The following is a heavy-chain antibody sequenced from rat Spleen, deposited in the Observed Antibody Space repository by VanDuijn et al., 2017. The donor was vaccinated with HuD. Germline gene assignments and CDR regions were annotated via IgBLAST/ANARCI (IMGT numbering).Heavy chain of an antibody. V-gene: IGHV5-27*01. CDR1: GFTFSNYY. CDR3: TTMVG. Sequence: EVQLVESDGGLVQPGRSLKLSCAASGFTFSNYYMAWVRQAPTKGLEWVAYISIGGGSTYYRDSVKGRFTISRDNAKSTLYLQMDSLRSEDTATYFCTTMVGWGQGVMVTVSS. CDR2: ISIGGGST. D-gene: IGHD1-1*01. J-gene: IGHJ2*01.